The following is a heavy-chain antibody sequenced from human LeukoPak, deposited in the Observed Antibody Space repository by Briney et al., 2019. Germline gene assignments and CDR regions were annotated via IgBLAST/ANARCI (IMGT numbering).Heavy chain of an antibody. Sequence: GASVKVSCKASGGTFSSYAISWVRQAPGQGLEWMGGIIPIFGPANYAQKFQGRVTITTDESTSTAYMELSSLRSEDTAVYYCARNYGDYVYYFDYWGQGTLVTVSS. D-gene: IGHD4-17*01. CDR3: ARNYGDYVYYFDY. V-gene: IGHV1-69*05. CDR1: GGTFSSYA. CDR2: IIPIFGPA. J-gene: IGHJ4*02.